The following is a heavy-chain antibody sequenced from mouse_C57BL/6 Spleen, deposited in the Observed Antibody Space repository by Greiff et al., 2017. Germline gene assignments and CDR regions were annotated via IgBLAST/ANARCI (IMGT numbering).Heavy chain of an antibody. Sequence: VQLQQPGAELVKPGASVKMSCKASGYTFTSYWITWVKQRPGQGLEWIGDIYPGSGSTNYNEKFKSKATLTVDTSSSTAYMQLSSLTSEDSAVYDCAVYDSGSRHWYLDVWGTGTTVTVSS. CDR2: IYPGSGST. D-gene: IGHD1-1*01. V-gene: IGHV1-55*01. J-gene: IGHJ1*03. CDR1: GYTFTSYW. CDR3: AVYDSGSRHWYLDV.